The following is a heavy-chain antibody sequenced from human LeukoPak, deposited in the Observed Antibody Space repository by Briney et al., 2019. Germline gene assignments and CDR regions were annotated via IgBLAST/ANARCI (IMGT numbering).Heavy chain of an antibody. J-gene: IGHJ4*02. D-gene: IGHD5-18*01. CDR1: GGTFSSYA. CDR2: IIPILGIA. CDR3: ARDQASYGPFDY. V-gene: IGHV1-69*04. Sequence: SVKVSCKASGGTFSSYAISWVRQAPGQGLEWMGRIIPILGIANYAQKFQGRVTITADKSTSTAYMELNSLRSEDTAVYYCARDQASYGPFDYWGQGTLVTVSS.